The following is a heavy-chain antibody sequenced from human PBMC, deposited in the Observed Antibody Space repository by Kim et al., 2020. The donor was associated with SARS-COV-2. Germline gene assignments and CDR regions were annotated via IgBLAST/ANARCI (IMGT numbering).Heavy chain of an antibody. J-gene: IGHJ4*02. CDR3: ARGEGYSSSWYGFDY. Sequence: VKVSCKASGGTFSSYAISWVRQAPGQGLEWMGGIIPIFGTANYAQKFQGRVTITADESTSTAHMELSSLRSEDTAVYYCARGEGYSSSWYGFDYWGQGTLVTVSS. CDR2: IIPIFGTA. D-gene: IGHD6-13*01. V-gene: IGHV1-69*13. CDR1: GGTFSSYA.